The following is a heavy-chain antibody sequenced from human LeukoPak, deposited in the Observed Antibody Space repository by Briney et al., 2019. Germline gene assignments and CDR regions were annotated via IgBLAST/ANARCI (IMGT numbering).Heavy chain of an antibody. D-gene: IGHD1-26*01. CDR1: GGTFSSYA. CDR3: ARSSSGSYGGYFDY. V-gene: IGHV1-69*04. J-gene: IGHJ4*02. CDR2: IIPILGIA. Sequence: GASVKVSCKAPGGTFSSYAISWVRQAPGQGLEWMGRIIPILGIANYAQKFQGRVTITAGKSTSTAYMELTSLRSEDTAVYYCARSSSGSYGGYFDYWGQGTLVTVSS.